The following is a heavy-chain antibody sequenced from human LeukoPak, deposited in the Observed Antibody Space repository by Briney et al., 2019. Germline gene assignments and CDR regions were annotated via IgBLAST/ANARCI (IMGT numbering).Heavy chain of an antibody. D-gene: IGHD2-21*02. CDR2: VYYSGTT. CDR1: GGSIHTYY. V-gene: IGHV4-59*13. CDR3: ARDCGGDSYLGAFDI. J-gene: IGHJ3*02. Sequence: SETLSLTCSVSGGSIHTYYWTWIRQPPGKGLEWIWNVYYSGTTYYNPSLKSRLTISVDTSNNQFSLKLNSVTAADTAMYFCARDCGGDSYLGAFDIWGQGTVVTVSS.